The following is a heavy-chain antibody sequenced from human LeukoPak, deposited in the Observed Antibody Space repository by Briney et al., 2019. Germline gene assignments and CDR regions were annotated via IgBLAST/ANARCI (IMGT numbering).Heavy chain of an antibody. Sequence: SETLSLTCTVSGGSISSGSYYWSWIRQPAGKGLEWIGRIYPTGSTNYNPSLKSRVTISVDTSKNQFSLKLSSVTAADTAVYYCASFLWFGEYYFDYWGQGTLITVSS. V-gene: IGHV4-61*02. D-gene: IGHD3-10*01. CDR2: IYPTGST. CDR1: GGSISSGSYY. CDR3: ASFLWFGEYYFDY. J-gene: IGHJ4*02.